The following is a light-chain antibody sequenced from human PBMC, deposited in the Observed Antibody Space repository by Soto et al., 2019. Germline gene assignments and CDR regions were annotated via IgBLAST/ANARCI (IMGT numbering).Light chain of an antibody. CDR2: AAS. CDR3: QKYNSAPLT. J-gene: IGKJ4*01. Sequence: DIQMTQSPSSLSASVGDRVTITCRASQSPSRFLNWYQQKSGKAPKLLIYAASSLETGVPSRFSGSGSGTDFTLTIISLQPEDVATYYCQKYNSAPLTFGGGTKVDIK. CDR1: QSPSRF. V-gene: IGKV1-27*01.